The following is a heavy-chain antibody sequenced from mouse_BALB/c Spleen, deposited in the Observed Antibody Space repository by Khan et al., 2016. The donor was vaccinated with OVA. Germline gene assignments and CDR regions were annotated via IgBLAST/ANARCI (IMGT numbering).Heavy chain of an antibody. CDR1: GFTFRDYG. J-gene: IGHJ3*01. CDR2: ISSLAYSI. Sequence: EVELVESGGGLVQPGGSRKLSCAASGFTFRDYGMAWVRQAPGKGPEWVAFISSLAYSIYYADIVTGRFTISRENAKNTVYLEMSSLRSEATALYYCARGGFAYWGQGTLVTVSA. V-gene: IGHV5-15*02. CDR3: ARGGFAY.